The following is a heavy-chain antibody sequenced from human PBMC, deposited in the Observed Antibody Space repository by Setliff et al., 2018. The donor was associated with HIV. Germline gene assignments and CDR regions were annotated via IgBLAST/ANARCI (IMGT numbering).Heavy chain of an antibody. D-gene: IGHD3-9*01. V-gene: IGHV1-69*13. J-gene: IGHJ4*02. CDR3: ARHITASFDSYFDF. Sequence: ASVKVSCKASGGTFSSYAISWVRQAPGQGLEWMGGIIPVFRTTNYAQNVQGRLTIIADESTSTVYMDLSSLRSEDTAVYYCARHITASFDSYFDFWGQGTLVTVSS. CDR1: GGTFSSYA. CDR2: IIPVFRTT.